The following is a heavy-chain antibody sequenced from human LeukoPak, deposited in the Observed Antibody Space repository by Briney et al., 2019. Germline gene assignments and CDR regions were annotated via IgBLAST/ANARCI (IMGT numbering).Heavy chain of an antibody. CDR1: GFTFSSYS. V-gene: IGHV3-21*01. Sequence: GGSLRLSCAASGFTFSSYSMNWVRQAPGKGLEWVSSISSSSSYIYYADSVKGRFTISRDNAKNSLYLQMNSLRAEDTAVYYCARDYDVGYSSGWYRYWGQGTLVTVSS. CDR3: ARDYDVGYSSGWYRY. CDR2: ISSSSSYI. D-gene: IGHD6-19*01. J-gene: IGHJ4*02.